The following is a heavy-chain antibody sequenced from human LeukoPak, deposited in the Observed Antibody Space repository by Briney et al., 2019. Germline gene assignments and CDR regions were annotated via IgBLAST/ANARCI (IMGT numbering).Heavy chain of an antibody. Sequence: ASVKVSCKASGYTFTGYYMHWVRQAPGQGLEWMGWINPNSGGTNYAQKFQGRVTMTRDTSISTAYMELSRLRSDDTAVYYCARFSMVDDAFDIWGQGTMVTVSS. CDR2: INPNSGGT. CDR3: ARFSMVDDAFDI. CDR1: GYTFTGYY. V-gene: IGHV1-2*02. J-gene: IGHJ3*02. D-gene: IGHD2-15*01.